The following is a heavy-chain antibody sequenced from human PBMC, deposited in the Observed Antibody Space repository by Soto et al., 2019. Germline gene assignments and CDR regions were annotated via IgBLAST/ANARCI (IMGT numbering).Heavy chain of an antibody. CDR3: AICSSTSCYNNSWFDP. Sequence: ASVKVSCKASGYTFTSYGISWVRQAPGQGLEWMGWISAYNGNTNYAQKLQGRVTMTTDTSTSTAYMELRSLRSDDTAVYYCAICSSTSCYNNSWFDPWGQGTLVTVSS. J-gene: IGHJ5*02. D-gene: IGHD2-2*02. CDR2: ISAYNGNT. V-gene: IGHV1-18*01. CDR1: GYTFTSYG.